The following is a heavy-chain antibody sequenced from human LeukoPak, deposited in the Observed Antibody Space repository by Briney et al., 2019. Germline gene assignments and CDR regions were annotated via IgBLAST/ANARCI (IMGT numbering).Heavy chain of an antibody. D-gene: IGHD6-19*01. Sequence: PGGSLRLSCAASGFTFSSSGIYWVRQAPGKGLEWVAVISYDGSNKYYADSVKGRFTISRDNSKNTLYLEMNSLRAEDTAVYYCAKDRSSGWYRAIDYWGQGTLVTVSS. CDR2: ISYDGSNK. CDR1: GFTFSSSG. J-gene: IGHJ4*02. CDR3: AKDRSSGWYRAIDY. V-gene: IGHV3-30*18.